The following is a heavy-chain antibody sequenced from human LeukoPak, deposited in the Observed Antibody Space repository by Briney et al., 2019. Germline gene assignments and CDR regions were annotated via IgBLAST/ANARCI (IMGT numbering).Heavy chain of an antibody. Sequence: GGSLRLSCTASGFTFSNYGMHWVRQAPGKGLEWVSAISGSGGSTYYADSVKGRFTISRDNSKNTLYLQMNSLRAEDTAVYYCAKDSGTAMVNYYYYYGMDVWGQGTTVTVSS. CDR2: ISGSGGST. J-gene: IGHJ6*02. CDR3: AKDSGTAMVNYYYYYGMDV. D-gene: IGHD5-18*01. V-gene: IGHV3-23*01. CDR1: GFTFSNYG.